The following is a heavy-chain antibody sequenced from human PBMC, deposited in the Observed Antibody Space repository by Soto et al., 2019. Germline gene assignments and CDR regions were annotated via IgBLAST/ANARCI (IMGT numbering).Heavy chain of an antibody. CDR1: GYNFTTFW. CDR2: IYPGDSET. Sequence: GESLKISCKGSGYNFTTFWIGWVRQVPGKGLEWMGIIYPGDSETKYSPDFEGQVTISADWSTNTAYLQWRSLRASDTAMYYCARLGFPGAIYFDSWGLGTLVTVSS. CDR3: ARLGFPGAIYFDS. J-gene: IGHJ4*02. V-gene: IGHV5-51*01.